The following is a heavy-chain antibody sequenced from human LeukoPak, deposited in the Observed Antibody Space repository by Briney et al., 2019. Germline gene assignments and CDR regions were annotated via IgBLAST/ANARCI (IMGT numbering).Heavy chain of an antibody. J-gene: IGHJ4*02. CDR2: INHSGST. V-gene: IGHV4-34*01. CDR3: ARRTYYGTPPL. Sequence: KPSETLSLTCAVYGGSFSGYYWSWIRQPPGKGLEWIGEINHSGSTNYNPSLKSRVTISVDTSKNQFSLKLSSVTAADTAVYYCARRTYYGTPPLWGQGTLVTVSS. CDR1: GGSFSGYY. D-gene: IGHD1-1*01.